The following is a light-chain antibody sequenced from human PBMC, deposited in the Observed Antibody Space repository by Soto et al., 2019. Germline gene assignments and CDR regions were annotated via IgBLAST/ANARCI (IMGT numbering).Light chain of an antibody. J-gene: IGLJ1*01. CDR2: DVS. CDR1: SSDVGGYNY. Sequence: QSVLTQAASVSGSPGQSINISCTGTSSDVGGYNYVSWYQHHPGKAPKLIIYDVSNRPSGVSNPFSGSKSGNTASLTISGLQPEDEADYYCSSYTTSNTRQIVFGTGTRSPS. V-gene: IGLV2-14*03. CDR3: SSYTTSNTRQIV.